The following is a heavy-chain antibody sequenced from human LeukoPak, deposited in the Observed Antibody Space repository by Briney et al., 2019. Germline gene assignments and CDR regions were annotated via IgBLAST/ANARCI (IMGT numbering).Heavy chain of an antibody. CDR1: GYIFTTYW. D-gene: IGHD3-16*01. CDR2: IYPGDSDT. V-gene: IGHV5-51*01. J-gene: IGHJ4*02. Sequence: GASLQISCQTSGYIFTTYWIGWVRQLPGKGLEWIGIIYPGDSDTRYSPSFQGQVTISADKSINTAYLQWSSLKASDTAMYYCARPHTLGRITKYYFDYWGQGTLVTVSS. CDR3: ARPHTLGRITKYYFDY.